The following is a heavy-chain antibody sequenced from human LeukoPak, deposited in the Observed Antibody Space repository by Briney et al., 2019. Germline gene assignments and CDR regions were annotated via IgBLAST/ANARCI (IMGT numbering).Heavy chain of an antibody. CDR3: ARDHRRRWFDP. V-gene: IGHV1-46*01. CDR1: GYTFTSYY. J-gene: IGHJ5*02. CDR2: INPSGGST. D-gene: IGHD1-14*01. Sequence: ASVKVSCKASGYTFTSYYMHWVRQAPGQGLEWMGIINPSGGSTSYAQRFQGRVTMTRDMSTSTVYMELSSLRSEDTAVYYCARDHRRRWFDPWGQGTLVTVSS.